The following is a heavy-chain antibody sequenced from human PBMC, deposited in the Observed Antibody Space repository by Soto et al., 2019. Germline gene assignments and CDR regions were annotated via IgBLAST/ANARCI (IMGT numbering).Heavy chain of an antibody. CDR2: VYARGAT. J-gene: IGHJ6*02. CDR3: ARSSGDDFFYYGMDV. CDR1: GASITSHY. D-gene: IGHD4-17*01. V-gene: IGHV4-4*07. Sequence: QVELQESGPGLVKPSETLSLTCSVSGASITSHYWSWIRQSAGEGLQWIGRVYARGATNYNPSLKSRVTISGDTSKNQFSPKLTSVTAADTAVYYCARSSGDDFFYYGMDVWGHGTTVTVSS.